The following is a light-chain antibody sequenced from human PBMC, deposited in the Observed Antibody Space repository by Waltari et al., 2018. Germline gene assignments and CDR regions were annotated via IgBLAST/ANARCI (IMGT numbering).Light chain of an antibody. V-gene: IGKV2-30*02. J-gene: IGKJ1*01. CDR3: MQGTHWPT. CDR2: EVS. Sequence: DVVRTQSPLYLPVTLGHPASISCRSRQSLVHSDGNTYLTWFHQRPGQSPRRLIYEVSNRDSGVPDRFSGSGSGTDFTLKISRVEAEDIGVYYCMQGTHWPTFGQGTKVEIK. CDR1: QSLVHSDGNTY.